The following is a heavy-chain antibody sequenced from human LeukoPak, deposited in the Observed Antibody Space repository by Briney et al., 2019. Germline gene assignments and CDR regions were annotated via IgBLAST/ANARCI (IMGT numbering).Heavy chain of an antibody. J-gene: IGHJ4*02. V-gene: IGHV1-2*02. CDR3: ATDTTLTRALYCSSTSCYIDY. D-gene: IGHD2-2*02. Sequence: ASVKVSCKASGYTFTGYYMHWVRQAPGQGLEWMGWINPNSGGTNYAQKFQGRVTMTRDTSISTAYMELSRLRSDDTAVYYCATDTTLTRALYCSSTSCYIDYWGQGTLATVSS. CDR1: GYTFTGYY. CDR2: INPNSGGT.